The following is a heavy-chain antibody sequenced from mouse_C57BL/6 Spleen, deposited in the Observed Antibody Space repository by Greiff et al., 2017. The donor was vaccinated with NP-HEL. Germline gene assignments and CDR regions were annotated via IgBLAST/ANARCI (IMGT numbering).Heavy chain of an antibody. CDR1: GYAFSSSW. J-gene: IGHJ1*03. D-gene: IGHD1-1*01. CDR3: ARERNYYGSSYGYFDV. Sequence: QVQLQQSGPELVKPGASVKISCKASGYAFSSSWMNWVKQRPGKGLEWIGRIYPGDGDTNYNGKFKGKATLTADKSSSTAYIQLSSLTSEDSAVYFCARERNYYGSSYGYFDVWGTGTTVTVSS. V-gene: IGHV1-82*01. CDR2: IYPGDGDT.